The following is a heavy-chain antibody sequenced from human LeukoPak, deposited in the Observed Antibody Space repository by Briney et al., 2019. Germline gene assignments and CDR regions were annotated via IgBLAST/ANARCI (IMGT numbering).Heavy chain of an antibody. CDR1: GGSITSYH. D-gene: IGHD2-2*01. J-gene: IGHJ5*02. CDR3: ASGGYCGSTSCYPNWFDP. V-gene: IGHV4-59*01. CDR2: ISYSGST. Sequence: SETLSLTCTVSGGSITSYHWSWIRQPPGKGLEWIGYISYSGSTNYNPSLKSRVTISLDTSKNQFSLKLSSVTAADTAVYYCASGGYCGSTSCYPNWFDPWGQGTLVTVSS.